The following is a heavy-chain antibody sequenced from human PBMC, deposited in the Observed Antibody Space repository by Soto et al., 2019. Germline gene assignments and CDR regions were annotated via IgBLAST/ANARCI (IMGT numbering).Heavy chain of an antibody. Sequence: QVQLVESGGGVVQPGRSLRLSCAASGFTFSSYGMHWVRQAPGKGLEWVAVIWYDGSNKYYADSVKGRFTISRDNSKNTLYLQMNSLRAEDTAVYYCARNNTFYDAFDIWGQGTMVTVSS. CDR2: IWYDGSNK. CDR3: ARNNTFYDAFDI. V-gene: IGHV3-33*01. J-gene: IGHJ3*02. CDR1: GFTFSSYG. D-gene: IGHD2-2*02.